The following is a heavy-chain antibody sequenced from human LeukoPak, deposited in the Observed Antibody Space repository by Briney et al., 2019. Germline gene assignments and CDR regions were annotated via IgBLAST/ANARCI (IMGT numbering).Heavy chain of an antibody. CDR2: IYYSGST. D-gene: IGHD3-9*01. V-gene: IGHV4-59*01. Sequence: SETLSLTCTVSGGSISSYYWSWIRQPPGKGLEWIGYIYYSGSTNYNPSLKSRVTISVDTSKNQFSLKLSSVTAADTAVYYCARNIMLTGVYYYYYGMDVWGQGTTVTVSS. J-gene: IGHJ6*02. CDR1: GGSISSYY. CDR3: ARNIMLTGVYYYYYGMDV.